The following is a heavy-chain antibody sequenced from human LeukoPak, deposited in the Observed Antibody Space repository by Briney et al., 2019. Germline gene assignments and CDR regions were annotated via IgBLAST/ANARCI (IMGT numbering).Heavy chain of an antibody. V-gene: IGHV1-2*02. Sequence: ASVKVSCKASGYTFTGYYMHWVRQAPGQGLEWMGWINPNSGGTNYAQKFQGRVTMTRDTSISTAYMELSGQRSDDTAVYYCARENEYSSYFDYWGQGTLVTVSS. D-gene: IGHD6-6*01. CDR1: GYTFTGYY. CDR3: ARENEYSSYFDY. CDR2: INPNSGGT. J-gene: IGHJ4*02.